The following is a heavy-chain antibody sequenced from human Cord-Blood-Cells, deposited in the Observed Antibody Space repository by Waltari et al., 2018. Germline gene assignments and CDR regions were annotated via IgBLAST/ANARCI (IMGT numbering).Heavy chain of an antibody. D-gene: IGHD6-6*01. CDR2: IKQDGSEK. J-gene: IGHJ2*01. Sequence: LEWVANIKQDGSEKYYVDSVKGRFTISRDNAKNSLYLQMNSLRAEDTAVYYCARAHFLYSSSSYWYFDLWGRGTLVTVSS. V-gene: IGHV3-7*01. CDR3: ARAHFLYSSSSYWYFDL.